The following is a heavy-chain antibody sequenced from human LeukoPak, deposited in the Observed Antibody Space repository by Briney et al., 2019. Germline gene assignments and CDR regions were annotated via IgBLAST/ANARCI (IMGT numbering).Heavy chain of an antibody. V-gene: IGHV1-69*04. J-gene: IGHJ6*02. Sequence: GASVKVSCKASGGTFSSYAISWVRQAPGQGLEWMGRIIPILGIANYAQKFQGRVTITADKSTSTAYMELSSLRSEDTAVYYCARDPSVEGLRSTYYGMDVWGQGTTVTVSS. CDR3: ARDPSVEGLRSTYYGMDV. CDR2: IIPILGIA. CDR1: GGTFSSYA.